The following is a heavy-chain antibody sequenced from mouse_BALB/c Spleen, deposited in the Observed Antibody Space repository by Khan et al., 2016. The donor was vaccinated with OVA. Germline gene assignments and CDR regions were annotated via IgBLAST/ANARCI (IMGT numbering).Heavy chain of an antibody. CDR1: GFAFSSYD. CDR3: ARHGGFNPYYAMDY. V-gene: IGHV5-9*02. J-gene: IGHJ4*01. CDR2: ISSGGTYT. Sequence: EVKLMESGGGLVKPGGSLKLSCAASGFAFSSYDMSWVRQTPEKRLEWVATISSGGTYTNYPDSVKGRFTISRDNARNTLYLQVSSLRSEDTALYYCARHGGFNPYYAMDYWGQGTSVTVSS.